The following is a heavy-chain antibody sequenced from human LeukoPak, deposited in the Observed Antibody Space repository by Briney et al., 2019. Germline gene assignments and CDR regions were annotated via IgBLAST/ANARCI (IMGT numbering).Heavy chain of an antibody. Sequence: GGSLRLSCAASGFTFSSYEIICVRQAPAKGLEYGSYISSRASTNYYADSVKGRFTISRDNAKTSLDLQMNSLTAEATAVYYCAKTRVERWNGDAFDFWGPGKMVTVSS. CDR3: AKTRVERWNGDAFDF. J-gene: IGHJ3*01. CDR1: GFTFSSYE. CDR2: ISSRASTN. D-gene: IGHD1-1*01. V-gene: IGHV3-48*03.